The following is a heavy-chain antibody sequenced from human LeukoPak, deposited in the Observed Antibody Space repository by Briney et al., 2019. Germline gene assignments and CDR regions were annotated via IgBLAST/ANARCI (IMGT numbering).Heavy chain of an antibody. J-gene: IGHJ4*02. D-gene: IGHD1-26*01. CDR3: ARAGSGSYFDY. CDR2: ISSSVSAM. CDR1: GFTFSDYY. Sequence: PGGSLRLSCAASGFTFSDYYMTWIRQAPRKGLEWVSYISSSVSAMYYADSVKGRFTISRDNAKNSLYLQMNSLRVEDTAVYYCARAGSGSYFDYWGQGTLVTVSS. V-gene: IGHV3-11*01.